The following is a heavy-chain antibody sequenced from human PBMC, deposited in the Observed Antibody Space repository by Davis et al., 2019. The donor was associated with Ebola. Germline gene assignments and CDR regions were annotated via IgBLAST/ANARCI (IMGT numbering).Heavy chain of an antibody. D-gene: IGHD1-26*01. CDR1: GGSISSYY. CDR2: IYYSGST. V-gene: IGHV4-59*12. Sequence: MPGGSLRLSCTVSGGSISSYYWSWIRQPPGKGLEWIGYIYYSGSTNYNPSLKSRVTISVDTSKNQFSLKLSSVTAADTAVYYCARGVWELLNAFDIWGQGTMVTVSS. J-gene: IGHJ3*02. CDR3: ARGVWELLNAFDI.